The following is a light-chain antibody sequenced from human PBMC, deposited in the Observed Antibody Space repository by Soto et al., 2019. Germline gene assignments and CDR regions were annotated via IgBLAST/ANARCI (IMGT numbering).Light chain of an antibody. CDR2: KAS. CDR3: QHYNSYSPT. CDR1: QSISSW. J-gene: IGKJ1*01. Sequence: DIQMTQSPSTLAGSVGDRVSIACRASQSISSWLAWYQQKPGKAPKLLIYKASSLESGVPSRFSGSGSGTEFTLTISSLQPDDFATYYCQHYNSYSPTFGQGTKVDIK. V-gene: IGKV1-5*03.